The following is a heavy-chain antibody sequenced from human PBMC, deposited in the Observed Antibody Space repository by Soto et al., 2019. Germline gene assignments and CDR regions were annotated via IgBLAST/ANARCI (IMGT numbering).Heavy chain of an antibody. CDR1: GFTFDDYA. D-gene: IGHD1-26*01. J-gene: IGHJ4*02. CDR3: VKDTYILVGATHLDS. CDR2: ISWNSDMI. Sequence: GGSLRLSCAASGFTFDDYAMHWVRQGPGKGLEWVSGISWNSDMITYADSVKGRFTVSRDNAKNSLDLEMNSLRVEDTALYYCVKDTYILVGATHLDSWGQGALVTVSS. V-gene: IGHV3-9*01.